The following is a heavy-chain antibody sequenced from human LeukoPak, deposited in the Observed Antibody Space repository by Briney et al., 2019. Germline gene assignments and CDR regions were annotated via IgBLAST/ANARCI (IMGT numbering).Heavy chain of an antibody. V-gene: IGHV1-8*01. J-gene: IGHJ5*02. Sequence: RASVKFSYKASGYTFSSYDINWVRQAIGQGLEWMGWMNPNSGNTGYVQKFQGRVTITTNTSISTSYMELSSLRSEDTAVYYCARRRAGQQRGYNWFDPWGQGTLVTVSS. CDR1: GYTFSSYD. D-gene: IGHD6-25*01. CDR3: ARRRAGQQRGYNWFDP. CDR2: MNPNSGNT.